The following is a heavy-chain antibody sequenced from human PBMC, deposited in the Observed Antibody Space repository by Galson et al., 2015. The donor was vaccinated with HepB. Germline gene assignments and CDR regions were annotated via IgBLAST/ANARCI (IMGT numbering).Heavy chain of an antibody. Sequence: SVKVSCKASGYTFTGYQIHWVRQAPGQGLEWMGWINPNSGGTNYAQKSQGRVTMTRDTSVSTANMELSGLTSDDTAVYFCARDRWYCSSTNCRINAFDIWGQGTMVTVSS. CDR2: INPNSGGT. V-gene: IGHV1-2*02. J-gene: IGHJ3*02. CDR1: GYTFTGYQ. CDR3: ARDRWYCSSTNCRINAFDI. D-gene: IGHD2-2*01.